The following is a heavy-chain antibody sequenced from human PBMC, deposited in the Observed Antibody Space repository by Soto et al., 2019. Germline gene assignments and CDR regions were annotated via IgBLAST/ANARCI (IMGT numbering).Heavy chain of an antibody. CDR3: VRDDRWAFDF. CDR1: GFTFSNYA. Sequence: EVHLVESGGGLVQPGGSLRVSCAASGFTFSNYAMNWVRQAPGKGLKWVSYISIGSGSIFYADSVKGRFTISRDDAKNSLYLQMNTLRDEDTAVYYCVRDDRWAFDFWGQGTMVTVSS. CDR2: ISIGSGSI. J-gene: IGHJ3*01. D-gene: IGHD3-22*01. V-gene: IGHV3-48*02.